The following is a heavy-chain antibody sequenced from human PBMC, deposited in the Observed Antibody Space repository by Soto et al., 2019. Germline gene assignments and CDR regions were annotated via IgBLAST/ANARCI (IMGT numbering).Heavy chain of an antibody. V-gene: IGHV3-23*01. CDR2: ISGTGGAA. Sequence: GSLRLSCAASGFTFGHSAMSWVRQAPGKGLEWVAAISGTGGAAYYADSVKGRFTISRDNSRNTLFPQMNSLRVDDTAIYHCAKPEEVVRGFDFWGLGTLVTVSS. CDR1: GFTFGHSA. D-gene: IGHD3-10*01. CDR3: AKPEEVVRGFDF. J-gene: IGHJ4*02.